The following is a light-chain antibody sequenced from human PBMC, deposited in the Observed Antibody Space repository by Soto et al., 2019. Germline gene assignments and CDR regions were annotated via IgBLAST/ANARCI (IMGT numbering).Light chain of an antibody. V-gene: IGKV3-11*01. J-gene: IGKJ1*01. CDR2: DAP. CDR1: QSVSSY. CDR3: QQRSNWPS. Sequence: EIVLRQSPATLSLSPGERATLSCRASQSVSSYLAWYQQKPGQAPRLLIYDAPNRATGIPARFSGSGSGTDFTLTISSLEPEDLAVYYCQQRSNWPSFGQGTKVAIK.